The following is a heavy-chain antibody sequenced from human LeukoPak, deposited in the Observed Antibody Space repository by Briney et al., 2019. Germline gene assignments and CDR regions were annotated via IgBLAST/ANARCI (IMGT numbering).Heavy chain of an antibody. D-gene: IGHD4-23*01. CDR2: IYYSGST. J-gene: IGHJ4*02. Sequence: KASETLSLTCTVSGGSISSYYWSWIRQPPGKGLEWIGYIYYSGSTNYNPSLKSRVTISVDTSKNQFSLKLSSVTAADTAVYYCARDHDYGGNLFGYWGQGTLVTVSS. V-gene: IGHV4-59*01. CDR3: ARDHDYGGNLFGY. CDR1: GGSISSYY.